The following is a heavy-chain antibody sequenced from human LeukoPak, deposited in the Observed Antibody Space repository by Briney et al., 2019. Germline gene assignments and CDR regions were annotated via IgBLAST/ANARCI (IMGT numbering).Heavy chain of an antibody. Sequence: AGGSLRLSCAASGFTVSSNYMSWVRQAPGKGLEWVSVIYSGGSTYYADSVKGRFTISRDNSKNTLYLQMNSLRAEDTAVYYCARGDLAAAVRWFDPWGRGTLVTVSS. J-gene: IGHJ5*02. V-gene: IGHV3-66*01. D-gene: IGHD6-13*01. CDR3: ARGDLAAAVRWFDP. CDR1: GFTVSSNY. CDR2: IYSGGST.